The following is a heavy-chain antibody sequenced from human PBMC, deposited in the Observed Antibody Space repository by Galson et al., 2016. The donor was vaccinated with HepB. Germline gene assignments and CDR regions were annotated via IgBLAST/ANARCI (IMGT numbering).Heavy chain of an antibody. CDR1: GFTFSNYG. Sequence: SLRLSCAASGFTFSNYGMHWVRQAPGKGLEWVAFISYGGSNEYYADSVKGRFTISRENSKNTLYLQMNSLRAEDTAVYYCARGSIWCSSTSCYVHHWGQGTLVTVSS. D-gene: IGHD2-2*01. V-gene: IGHV3-30-3*01. J-gene: IGHJ5*02. CDR2: ISYGGSNE. CDR3: ARGSIWCSSTSCYVHH.